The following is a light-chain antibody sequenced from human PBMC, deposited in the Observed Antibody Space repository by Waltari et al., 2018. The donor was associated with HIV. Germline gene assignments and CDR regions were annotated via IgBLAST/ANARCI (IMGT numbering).Light chain of an antibody. J-gene: IGKJ1*01. V-gene: IGKV1-39*01. CDR3: QQSFSTLWS. CDR2: AAS. Sequence: DIQMTQSPSSLSASVGDRVTINCRTSQSIGFYLNWYQKQPGKAPKVLIYAASRLQTGVPSRVSGSGSGTDFSLTISALQPEDFATYYCQQSFSTLWSFGQGTRVEIK. CDR1: QSIGFY.